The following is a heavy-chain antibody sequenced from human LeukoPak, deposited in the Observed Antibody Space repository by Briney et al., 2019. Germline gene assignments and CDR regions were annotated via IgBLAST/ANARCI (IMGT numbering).Heavy chain of an antibody. CDR1: GFIFSDYG. D-gene: IGHD1/OR15-1a*01. CDR3: AKEGTASKPSDLDY. Sequence: GGSLRLSCAASGFIFSDYGMHWVRQAPGKGLEWVAFIRYDGSNKYYLDSVKGRFTISRDTSKNTVYLQMNSLRAEDTAVYYCAKEGTASKPSDLDYWGQGTLVTVSS. CDR2: IRYDGSNK. V-gene: IGHV3-30*02. J-gene: IGHJ4*02.